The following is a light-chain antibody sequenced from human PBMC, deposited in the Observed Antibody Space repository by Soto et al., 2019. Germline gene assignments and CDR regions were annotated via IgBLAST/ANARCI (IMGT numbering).Light chain of an antibody. CDR3: QQYYTYPRT. Sequence: AIRMTQSPSSFSASTGDRVTITCRASQGISSYLAWYQQKPGKAPKLLIYAASTLQSGVPSRFSGSGSGTDFTLTISCMHSEDYAKYYCQQYYTYPRTFGQGTKGDSK. CDR2: AAS. J-gene: IGKJ1*01. CDR1: QGISSY. V-gene: IGKV1-8*01.